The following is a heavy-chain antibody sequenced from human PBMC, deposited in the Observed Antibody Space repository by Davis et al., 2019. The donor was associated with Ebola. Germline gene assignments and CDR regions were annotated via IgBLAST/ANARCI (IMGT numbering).Heavy chain of an antibody. CDR1: GFTVSSNY. CDR2: IYSDGTT. D-gene: IGHD6-19*01. V-gene: IGHV3-66*01. CDR3: ARAPGIAVAGDTFDI. Sequence: PGGSLRLSCAASGFTVSSNYMSWVRQAPGKGLEWVSIIYSDGTTYYADSVKGRFTISRDNSKNTVYLQMNSLRAEDTAVYYCARAPGIAVAGDTFDIWGLGTMVTVSS. J-gene: IGHJ3*02.